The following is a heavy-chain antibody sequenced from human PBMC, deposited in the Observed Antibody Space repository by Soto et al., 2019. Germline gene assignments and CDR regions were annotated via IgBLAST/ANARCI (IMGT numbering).Heavy chain of an antibody. CDR1: GFTFINYW. J-gene: IGHJ4*02. V-gene: IGHV3-23*01. CDR2: ITGSGRDT. D-gene: IGHD2-8*01. Sequence: GGSLRLSCVTSGFTFINYWMHWGRQAPGKGLVWVSGITGSGRDTYYADSVKGRFTISRDNSKNMVFLQMNSLRAEDTALYYCAKNGLDNSPSAIDSWGPGTLVTVSS. CDR3: AKNGLDNSPSAIDS.